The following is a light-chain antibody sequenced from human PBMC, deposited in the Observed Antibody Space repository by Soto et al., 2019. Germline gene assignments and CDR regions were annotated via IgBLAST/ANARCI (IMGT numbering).Light chain of an antibody. CDR3: AAWDDNLNGVV. Sequence: QSVLTQPPSTSGTPGQGVTISCSGSSSNIGSNYVYWYQQLPGTAPKVLIYRNDQRPSGVPDRFSGSKSGTSASLAISGLRSDDEADYYCAAWDDNLNGVVFGGGTKLTVL. CDR1: SSNIGSNY. CDR2: RND. V-gene: IGLV1-47*01. J-gene: IGLJ2*01.